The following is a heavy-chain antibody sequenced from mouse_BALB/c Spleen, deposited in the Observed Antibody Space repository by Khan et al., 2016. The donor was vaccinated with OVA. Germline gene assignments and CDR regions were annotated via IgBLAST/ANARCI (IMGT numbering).Heavy chain of an antibody. Sequence: QVQLQQSGTELARPGASVKMSCKASGYTFANYAMHWVKQRPGQGLEWIGYINPSTGYTNYNQNFTDKATLTTDRSSSTAYMQLSSLTSDDSAVYYCVRIPLPPYDFDYWGQGTTLTVSS. CDR3: VRIPLPPYDFDY. CDR1: GYTFANYA. V-gene: IGHV1-4*01. J-gene: IGHJ2*01. D-gene: IGHD2-14*01. CDR2: INPSTGYT.